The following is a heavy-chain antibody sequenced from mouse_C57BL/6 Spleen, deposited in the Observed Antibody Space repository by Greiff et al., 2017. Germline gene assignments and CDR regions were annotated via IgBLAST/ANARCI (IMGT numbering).Heavy chain of an antibody. Sequence: QVQLQQSGAELVRPGASVKLSCKASGYTFTSYGISWVKQRTGQGLEWIGEIYPRSGNTYYNEKFKGKATLTADKSSSTAYMKLSSLTSEDSAVYFWANPPDGSSYEDYWGQGTTLTVSS. D-gene: IGHD1-1*01. CDR1: GYTFTSYG. V-gene: IGHV1-81*01. CDR3: ANPPDGSSYEDY. CDR2: IYPRSGNT. J-gene: IGHJ2*01.